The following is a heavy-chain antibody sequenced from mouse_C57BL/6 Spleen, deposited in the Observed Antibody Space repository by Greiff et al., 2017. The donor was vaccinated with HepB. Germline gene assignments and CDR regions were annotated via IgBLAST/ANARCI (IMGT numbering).Heavy chain of an antibody. D-gene: IGHD1-1*01. Sequence: EVKLVESEGGLVQPGSSMKLSCTASGFTFSDYYMAWVRQVPEKGLEWVANINYDGSSTYYLDSLKSPFIISRDNAKNILYLQMSSLKSEDTATYYCARVRLLRGAMDYWGQGTSVTVSS. CDR1: GFTFSDYY. CDR3: ARVRLLRGAMDY. J-gene: IGHJ4*01. CDR2: INYDGSST. V-gene: IGHV5-16*01.